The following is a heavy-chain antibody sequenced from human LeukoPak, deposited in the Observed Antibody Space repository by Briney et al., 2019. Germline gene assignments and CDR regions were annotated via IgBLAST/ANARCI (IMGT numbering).Heavy chain of an antibody. CDR3: AKSSGAIAAYYFDY. CDR1: GFTFDDYA. J-gene: IGHJ4*02. Sequence: GRSLRLSCAASGFTFDDYAMHWVRQAPGKGLEWVSGISWNSGSIGYADSVKGRFTISGDNAKNSLYLQMNSLRAEDTALYYCAKSSGAIAAYYFDYWGQGTLVTVSS. D-gene: IGHD6-25*01. V-gene: IGHV3-9*01. CDR2: ISWNSGSI.